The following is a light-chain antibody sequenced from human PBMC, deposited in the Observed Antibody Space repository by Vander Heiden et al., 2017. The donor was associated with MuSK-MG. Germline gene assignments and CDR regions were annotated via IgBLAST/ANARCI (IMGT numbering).Light chain of an antibody. Sequence: SSERTQDPAVSVALGPTVRITCQGDSLRSYYASWYQQKAGQAPVLVSYGNNNRPSGIPDRFAGASSGNTASLKINGAQAEDEADEYCNARDNCGNHPSWLFGGGTKLTVL. V-gene: IGLV3-19*01. CDR2: GNN. J-gene: IGLJ2*01. CDR1: SLRSYY. CDR3: NARDNCGNHPSWL.